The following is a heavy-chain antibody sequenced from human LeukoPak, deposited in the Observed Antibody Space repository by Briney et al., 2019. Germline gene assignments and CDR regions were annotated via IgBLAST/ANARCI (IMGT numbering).Heavy chain of an antibody. Sequence: GGSLRLSCTASGFTFGPYTMNWVRQAPGKGLEWVSYISSSSDTIYYADSVKGRFTISRDNAKNSLFLQMNSLRAEDTAVYYCASGMRVGPNIWGQGTLVTVSS. V-gene: IGHV3-48*04. D-gene: IGHD1-26*01. CDR2: ISSSSDTI. CDR3: ASGMRVGPNI. J-gene: IGHJ4*02. CDR1: GFTFGPYT.